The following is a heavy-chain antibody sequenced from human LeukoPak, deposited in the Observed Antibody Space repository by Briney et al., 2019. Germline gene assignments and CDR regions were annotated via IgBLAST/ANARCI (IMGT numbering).Heavy chain of an antibody. CDR1: GFTFSSYS. D-gene: IGHD3-22*01. V-gene: IGHV3-23*01. Sequence: GGSLRLSCAASGFTFSSYSMNWVRQAPGKGLEWVSAISGSGGSTYYADSVKGRFTISRDNSKNTLYLRMNSLRAEDTAVYCCAKPHYDSSGYRYYFGYWGQGTLVTVSS. CDR2: ISGSGGST. J-gene: IGHJ4*02. CDR3: AKPHYDSSGYRYYFGY.